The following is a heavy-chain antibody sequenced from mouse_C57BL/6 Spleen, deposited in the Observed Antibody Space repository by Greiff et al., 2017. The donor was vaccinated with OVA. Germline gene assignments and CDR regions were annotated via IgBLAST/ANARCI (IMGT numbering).Heavy chain of an antibody. CDR2: INPSTGGT. D-gene: IGHD2-4*01. CDR1: GYSFTGYY. V-gene: IGHV1-42*01. CDR3: ARYDYLYYFDY. Sequence: EVKLMESGPELVKPGASVKISCKASGYSFTGYYMNWVKQSPEKSLEWIGEINPSTGGTTYNQKFKAKATLTVDKSSSTAYMQLKSLTSEDSAVYYCARYDYLYYFDYWGQGTTLTVSS. J-gene: IGHJ2*01.